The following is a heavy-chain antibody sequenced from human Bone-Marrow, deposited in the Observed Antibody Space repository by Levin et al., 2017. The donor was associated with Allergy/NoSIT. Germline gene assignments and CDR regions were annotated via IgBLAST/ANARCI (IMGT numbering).Heavy chain of an antibody. D-gene: IGHD1-1*01. V-gene: IGHV3-66*01. Sequence: GASVKVSCAASGITVGNNYMSWVRQTPGKRLEWVAVIYSVGSTYYADSVKGRFTISRDSVKNTVYLQMNNLRGEDTAVYYCARDANGIYWGQGTLVTVSS. J-gene: IGHJ4*02. CDR2: IYSVGST. CDR1: GITVGNNY. CDR3: ARDANGIY.